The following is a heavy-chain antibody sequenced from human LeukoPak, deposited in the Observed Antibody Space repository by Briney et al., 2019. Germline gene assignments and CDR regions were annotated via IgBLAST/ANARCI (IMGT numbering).Heavy chain of an antibody. V-gene: IGHV4-39*01. J-gene: IGHJ4*02. CDR1: GGSINSNNYY. CDR2: IYSSGSA. CDR3: QSRYLEWLLEY. D-gene: IGHD3-3*01. Sequence: SETLSLTCTVSGGSINSNNYYWGWIRQPPGKGLEWIGSIYSSGSAYYNPSLKSRVTISVDTSKNQFSLGLSSVTAADTAVYYCQSRYLEWLLEYWGQGTLVTVSS.